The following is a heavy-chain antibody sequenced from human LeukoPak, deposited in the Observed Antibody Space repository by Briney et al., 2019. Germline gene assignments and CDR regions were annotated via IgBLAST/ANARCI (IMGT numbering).Heavy chain of an antibody. Sequence: GGSLRLSCAASGFSFSGSWMTWVRQAPGKGLEWVANIKPDGSEGYYVDSVKGRFTISRDNAKNSLYLQMNSLRAEDTAVYYCARDPILTGLPLDYWGQGTLVTVSS. CDR2: IKPDGSEG. J-gene: IGHJ4*02. V-gene: IGHV3-7*01. CDR1: GFSFSGSW. CDR3: ARDPILTGLPLDY. D-gene: IGHD3-9*01.